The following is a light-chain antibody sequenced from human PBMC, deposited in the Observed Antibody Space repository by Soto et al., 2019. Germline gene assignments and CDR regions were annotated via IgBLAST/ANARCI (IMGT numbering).Light chain of an antibody. CDR2: DNN. J-gene: IGLJ2*01. CDR1: SSNIGHNY. Sequence: QSVLTQPPSVSAAPGQKVTISCYGSSSNIGHNYVSWYQLLPGTAPKLLIYDNNKRPSGIPDRFSGSQSGTSATLGITGLQTGDEADYYCGTWDSSLSAVFGGGTKLTVL. V-gene: IGLV1-51*01. CDR3: GTWDSSLSAV.